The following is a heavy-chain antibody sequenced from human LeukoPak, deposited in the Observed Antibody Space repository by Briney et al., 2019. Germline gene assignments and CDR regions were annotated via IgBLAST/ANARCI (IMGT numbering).Heavy chain of an antibody. CDR1: GXSISSYY. Sequence: SETLSLTCTVSGXSISSYYWSWIRQPPGKGLEWIVYIYYSGSTNYNPSLKSRVTISVDTSKNQFSLKLSSVTAADTAVYYCARVGDILTGYYSRPLDYWGQGTLVTVSS. CDR2: IYYSGST. CDR3: ARVGDILTGYYSRPLDY. D-gene: IGHD3-9*01. J-gene: IGHJ4*02. V-gene: IGHV4-59*01.